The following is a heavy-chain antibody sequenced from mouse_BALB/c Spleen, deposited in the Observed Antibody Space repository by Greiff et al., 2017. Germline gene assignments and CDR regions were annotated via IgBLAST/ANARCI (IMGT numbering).Heavy chain of an antibody. J-gene: IGHJ1*01. CDR3: ARTSTVVAKGYFDV. CDR2: INPSSGYT. CDR1: GYTFTSYT. Sequence: QVQLKESAAELARPGASVKMSCKASGYTFTSYTMHWVKQRPGQGLEWIGYINPSSGYTEYNQKFKDKTTLTADKSSSTAYMQLSSLTSEDSAVYYCARTSTVVAKGYFDVWGAGTTVTVSS. V-gene: IGHV1-4*02. D-gene: IGHD1-1*01.